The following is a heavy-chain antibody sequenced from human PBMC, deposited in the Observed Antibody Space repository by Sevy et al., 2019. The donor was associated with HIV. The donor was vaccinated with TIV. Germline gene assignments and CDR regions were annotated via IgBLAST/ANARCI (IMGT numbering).Heavy chain of an antibody. CDR2: IYSGGGT. CDR1: GFTVSSNS. CDR3: ARSPLWMATMGAFDY. V-gene: IGHV3-53*01. J-gene: IGHJ4*02. D-gene: IGHD5-12*01. Sequence: GGSLRLSCAASGFTVSSNSMNWVRQAPGKELEWVSVIYSGGGTYYADSVKGRFTMSRDNSKNTLYLQMNILKAEDTAVYYCARSPLWMATMGAFDYWGQGTLVTVSS.